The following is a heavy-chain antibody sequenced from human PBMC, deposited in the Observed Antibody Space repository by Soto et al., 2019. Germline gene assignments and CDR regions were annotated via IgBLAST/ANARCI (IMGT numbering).Heavy chain of an antibody. J-gene: IGHJ5*02. CDR2: INHSGNT. CDR1: GASLSDNY. CDR3: ARARGEADA. D-gene: IGHD2-21*01. Sequence: PSETLSLTCAGYGASLSDNYCNWLRQPPGKGLEWIGEINHSGNTNYNPPLRSRVTISIDTSKNQLSLNLRSVSDADTAVYYCARARGEADAWGQGTPVTVSS. V-gene: IGHV4-34*01.